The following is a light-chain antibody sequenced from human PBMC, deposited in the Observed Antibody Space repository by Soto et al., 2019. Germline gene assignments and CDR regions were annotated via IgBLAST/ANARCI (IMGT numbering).Light chain of an antibody. J-gene: IGLJ1*01. CDR2: EVS. CDR1: SSDVGGYNY. Sequence: QSALTQPPSASGSPGQSVTISCTGTSSDVGGYNYVSWYQQHPGKAPKLMIYEVSNRPSGVPDRFSGSKSGNTASLTVSGLQAEDEADYYCTLYAGSNNFFYVFGTGTKLTVL. V-gene: IGLV2-8*01. CDR3: TLYAGSNNFFYV.